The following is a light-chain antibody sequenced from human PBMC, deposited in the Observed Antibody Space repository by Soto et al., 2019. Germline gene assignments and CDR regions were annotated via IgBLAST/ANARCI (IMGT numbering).Light chain of an antibody. CDR1: SSDVGGYDY. Sequence: QSALTQPPSASGSPGQSVTISCTGTSSDVGGYDYVSWYQQHPGKAPKLMIYEVTKRPSGVPDRFSGSKSGNTASLTVSGLQAEHEADYYCSSYAGSNNFVFGTGTKVTVI. CDR2: EVT. CDR3: SSYAGSNNFV. V-gene: IGLV2-8*01. J-gene: IGLJ1*01.